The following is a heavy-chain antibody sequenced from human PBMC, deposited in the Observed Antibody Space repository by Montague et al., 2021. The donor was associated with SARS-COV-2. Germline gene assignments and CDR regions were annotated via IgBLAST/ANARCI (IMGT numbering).Heavy chain of an antibody. CDR1: GFAFNNFA. J-gene: IGHJ2*01. V-gene: IGHV3-23*01. D-gene: IGHD6-19*01. CDR3: AKQPGAGAVVYWYFDL. CDR2: IFGSGAGT. Sequence: PRLSCAASGFAFNNFAMTWVRQAPGKGLEWVSSIFGSGAGTYYADSVKGRFTISRDNSKNTLYLQMNSLRAEDTAKYYCAKQPGAGAVVYWYFDLWGRGTVVSVSS.